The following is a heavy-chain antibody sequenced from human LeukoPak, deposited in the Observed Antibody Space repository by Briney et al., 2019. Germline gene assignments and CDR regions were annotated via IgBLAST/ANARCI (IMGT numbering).Heavy chain of an antibody. V-gene: IGHV3-9*01. CDR3: GNEDYYYMDV. Sequence: GESLPLSCAASGFTFNDYTMHWVRHAPGKGLEWVSVISWYSSSIVYADPVKGRLIISSVNAKNSLYLQMHSLRADDPALYYCGNEDYYYMDVWGKGTTVTVSS. CDR1: GFTFNDYT. CDR2: ISWYSSSI. J-gene: IGHJ6*03.